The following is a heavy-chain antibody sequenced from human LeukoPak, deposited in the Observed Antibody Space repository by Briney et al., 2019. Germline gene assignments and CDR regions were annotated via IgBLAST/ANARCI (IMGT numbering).Heavy chain of an antibody. J-gene: IGHJ4*02. CDR2: FDPEDGET. D-gene: IGHD6-13*01. Sequence: ASVKVSCKVSGYTLTELSMHWVRQAPGKGLEWMGGFDPEDGETIYAQKFQGRVTMTEDTSTDTAYMELSSLRSEDTAVYYCATFHSSSRYFYFDYWGQGTLVTVSS. V-gene: IGHV1-24*01. CDR1: GYTLTELS. CDR3: ATFHSSSRYFYFDY.